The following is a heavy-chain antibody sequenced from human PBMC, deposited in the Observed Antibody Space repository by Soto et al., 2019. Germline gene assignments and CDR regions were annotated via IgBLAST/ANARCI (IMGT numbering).Heavy chain of an antibody. CDR1: GGSISSSSYY. J-gene: IGHJ6*02. Sequence: QLQLQESGPGLVKPSETLSLTCTVSGGSISSSSYYWGWIRQPPGKGLEWIGSIYYSGSTYYNPSLKSRVTISVDTSKNQFSLKLSSVTAADTAVYYCTITLRRDSWGWLLYTHPYYGMDVWGQGTTVTVSS. D-gene: IGHD3-3*01. CDR3: TITLRRDSWGWLLYTHPYYGMDV. V-gene: IGHV4-39*01. CDR2: IYYSGST.